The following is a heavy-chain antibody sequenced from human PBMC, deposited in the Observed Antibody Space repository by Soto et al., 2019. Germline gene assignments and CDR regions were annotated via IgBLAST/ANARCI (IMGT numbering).Heavy chain of an antibody. CDR3: ARDWSRYDDNSGLSWFY. J-gene: IGHJ4*02. CDR2: ISAYNGAT. D-gene: IGHD3-22*01. Sequence: QLQLVQSGGEVKKPGASVKVSCKASGYTFRSYGISWVRQAPGQGLEWVGWISAYNGATHYAPKFQDRIPLTTETSTDTAYMELRSLRLDDTAVYYCARDWSRYDDNSGLSWFYWGQGSLVTVSS. V-gene: IGHV1-18*04. CDR1: GYTFRSYG.